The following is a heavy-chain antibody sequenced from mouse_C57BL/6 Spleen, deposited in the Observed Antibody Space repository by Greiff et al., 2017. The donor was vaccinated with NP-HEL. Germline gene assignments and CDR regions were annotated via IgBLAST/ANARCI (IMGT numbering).Heavy chain of an antibody. CDR2: IYPGSGNT. V-gene: IGHV1-76*01. CDR3: ARLGLLLSVFDY. CDR1: GYTFTDYY. D-gene: IGHD1-1*02. Sequence: VKLQESGAELVRPGASVKLSCKASGYTFTDYYINWVKQRPGQGLEWIARIYPGSGNTYYNEKFKGKATLTAEKSSSTAYMQLSSLTSEDSAVYFCARLGLLLSVFDYWGQGTTLTVSS. J-gene: IGHJ2*01.